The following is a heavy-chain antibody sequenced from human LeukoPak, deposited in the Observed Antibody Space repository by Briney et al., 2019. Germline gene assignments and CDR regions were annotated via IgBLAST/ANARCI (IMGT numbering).Heavy chain of an antibody. CDR1: GFTIPYNF. Sequence: PGGSLRLSCAASGFTIPYNFMSWVRQAPGKGPEWISVIYYGGTTYYADSVRGRFTISRDNSKNTLHLEMNSLRVEDTAVYYCARVGGDTAKDNWYFDLWGRGTLVTVSS. D-gene: IGHD5-18*01. V-gene: IGHV3-53*01. CDR3: ARVGGDTAKDNWYFDL. J-gene: IGHJ2*01. CDR2: IYYGGTT.